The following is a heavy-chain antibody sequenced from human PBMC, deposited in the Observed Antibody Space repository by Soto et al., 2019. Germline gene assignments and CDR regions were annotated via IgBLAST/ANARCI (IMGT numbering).Heavy chain of an antibody. D-gene: IGHD6-13*01. CDR1: GFTFSSYG. CDR2: IWYDGSNK. J-gene: IGHJ4*02. CDR3: ARDKGSWYGGFFDY. V-gene: IGHV3-33*01. Sequence: GGSLRLSCAASGFTFSSYGMHWVRQAPGKGLEWVAVIWYDGSNKYYADSVKGRFTISRDNSKNTLYLQMNSLRAEDTAVYYCARDKGSWYGGFFDYWGQGTLVTVSS.